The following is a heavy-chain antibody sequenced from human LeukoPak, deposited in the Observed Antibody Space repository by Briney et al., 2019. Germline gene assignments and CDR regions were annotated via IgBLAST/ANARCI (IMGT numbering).Heavy chain of an antibody. V-gene: IGHV1-46*01. CDR2: INPSGGST. CDR1: GYTFTSYY. D-gene: IGHD4-17*01. Sequence: ASVKVSCKASGYTFTSYYMHWVRQAPGQGLEWMGIINPSGGSTSYAQKFQGRVTMTRDTSTSTVYMELSSLRSEDTAVYYCARDYRDFTVTTRFDYWGQGTLVTVSS. J-gene: IGHJ4*02. CDR3: ARDYRDFTVTTRFDY.